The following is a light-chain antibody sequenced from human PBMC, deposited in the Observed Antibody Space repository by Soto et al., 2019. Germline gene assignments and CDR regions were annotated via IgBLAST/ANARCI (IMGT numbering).Light chain of an antibody. CDR1: QSVGSR. J-gene: IGKJ5*01. CDR3: QQYHTWPPIT. V-gene: IGKV3-15*01. CDR2: ETS. Sequence: EIVMAQSPATLSVSPGEGAERSCVASQSVGSRVAWYQQKFGQPPRLLIYETSTRANGIPARFSGSGSGTDFTLSISSLQPGDVGIYSCQQYHTWPPITFGQGTRLEIK.